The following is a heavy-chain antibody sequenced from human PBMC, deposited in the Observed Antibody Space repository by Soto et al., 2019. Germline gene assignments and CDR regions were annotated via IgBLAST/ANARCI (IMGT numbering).Heavy chain of an antibody. CDR3: ARDLGAFNYGSAYFDY. CDR2: ISYDGSNQ. V-gene: IGHV3-30*03. J-gene: IGHJ4*02. Sequence: GGSLRLSCAASGFTFSSYGMHWVRQAPGKGLEWVAVISYDGSNQYYADSVKGRFTISRDNSKNMLYLQMNSLRAEDTAVYYCARDLGAFNYGSAYFDYWGQGTPVTAPQ. CDR1: GFTFSSYG. D-gene: IGHD3-10*01.